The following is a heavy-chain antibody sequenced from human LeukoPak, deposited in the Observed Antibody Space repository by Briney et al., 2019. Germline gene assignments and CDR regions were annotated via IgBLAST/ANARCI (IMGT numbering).Heavy chain of an antibody. J-gene: IGHJ4*02. CDR1: GFTLSHYA. CDR3: AKGHRYCTSGNCNSAIDY. D-gene: IGHD2-15*01. CDR2: IGGGGGST. Sequence: PGGFLRLSCSMSGFTLSHYAMSWVRQAPGKGLEWVSTIGGGGGSTDYTDSVKGRFTISRDNSKNTLYLQMSSLGAEDTAVYYCAKGHRYCTSGNCNSAIDYWGQGTLVTVSS. V-gene: IGHV3-23*01.